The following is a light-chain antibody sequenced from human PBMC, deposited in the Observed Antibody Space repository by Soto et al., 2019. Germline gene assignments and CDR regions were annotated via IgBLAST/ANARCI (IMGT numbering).Light chain of an antibody. CDR3: SSYTTSSTHV. CDR2: DVT. J-gene: IGLJ1*01. Sequence: QSVLTQPASVSGSPGQSITTSCTGTSSDVGYYNYVSWFQQHPGKAPRLVISDVTNRPSGVSNRFSGSKSGNTASLTISGLQAEDEAHYYCSSYTTSSTHVFGTGTNVTVL. V-gene: IGLV2-14*03. CDR1: SSDVGYYNY.